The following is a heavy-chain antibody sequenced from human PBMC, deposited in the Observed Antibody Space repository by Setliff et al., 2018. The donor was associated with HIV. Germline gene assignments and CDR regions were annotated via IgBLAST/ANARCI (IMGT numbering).Heavy chain of an antibody. CDR2: FSHSEST. D-gene: IGHD6-19*01. CDR1: GYFINNGYY. V-gene: IGHV4-38-2*01. J-gene: IGHJ4*02. Sequence: TLSLTCAVSGYFINNGYYWGWIRQPPGKGLEWIGSFSHSESTYYNPSLKSRVTILLDTSKNQFSLNLSSVTAADTAVYYCASLPYSSGWVDYWGQGTLVTVSS. CDR3: ASLPYSSGWVDY.